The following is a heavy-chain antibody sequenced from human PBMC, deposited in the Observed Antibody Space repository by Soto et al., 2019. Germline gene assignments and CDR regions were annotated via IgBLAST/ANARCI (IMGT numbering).Heavy chain of an antibody. CDR3: ARTPYDFWSGPAPMYYFDY. V-gene: IGHV4-34*01. J-gene: IGHJ4*02. Sequence: KTSETLSLTCAVYGGSFSGYYWSWIRQPPGKGLEWIGEINHSGSTNYNPSLKSRVTISVDTSKNQFSLKLSSVTAADTAVYYCARTPYDFWSGPAPMYYFDYWGQGTLVTVSS. CDR2: INHSGST. D-gene: IGHD3-3*01. CDR1: GGSFSGYY.